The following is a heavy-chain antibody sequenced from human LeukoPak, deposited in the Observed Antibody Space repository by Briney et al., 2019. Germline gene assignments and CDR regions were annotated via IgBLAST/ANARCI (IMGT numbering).Heavy chain of an antibody. V-gene: IGHV1-69*01. CDR1: GDDFTSNS. D-gene: IGHD6-13*01. CDR2: LIPVLNAP. J-gene: IGHJ3*02. CDR3: ARVVGGSSWYRDAFDI. Sequence: ASVKVSCKTSGDDFTSNSITWIRQAPGQGLEWMGDLIPVLNAPNYAAKFQGRVTISADEATSTAYMELRSLRSDDTAVYYCARVVGGSSWYRDAFDIWGQGTMVTVSS.